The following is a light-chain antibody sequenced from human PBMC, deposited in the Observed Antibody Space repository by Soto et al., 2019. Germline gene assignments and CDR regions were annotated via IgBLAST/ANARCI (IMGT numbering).Light chain of an antibody. CDR2: DNT. Sequence: QSVLTQPPSVSGAPGQRVTISCTGSGSTIGAGYDVHWYQQLPGTAPRLLIYDNTNRPSGVPDRFSGSKSGTSASLAISGLQAEDEADYYCQSYDSSLSVVFGGGTKRTVL. V-gene: IGLV1-40*01. CDR3: QSYDSSLSVV. J-gene: IGLJ2*01. CDR1: GSTIGAGYD.